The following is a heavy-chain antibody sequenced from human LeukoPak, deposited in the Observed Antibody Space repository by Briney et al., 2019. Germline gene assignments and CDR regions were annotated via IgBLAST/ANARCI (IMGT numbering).Heavy chain of an antibody. Sequence: ASVKVSCKASGYTFTSYGISWVRQAPGQGREWMGWISAYNGNTNYAQKLQGRVTMTTDTSTSTAYMELRSLRSDDTAVYYCARLGYYYGSGSYYNPGYWGQGTLVTVSS. CDR2: ISAYNGNT. V-gene: IGHV1-18*01. CDR3: ARLGYYYGSGSYYNPGY. D-gene: IGHD3-10*01. J-gene: IGHJ4*02. CDR1: GYTFTSYG.